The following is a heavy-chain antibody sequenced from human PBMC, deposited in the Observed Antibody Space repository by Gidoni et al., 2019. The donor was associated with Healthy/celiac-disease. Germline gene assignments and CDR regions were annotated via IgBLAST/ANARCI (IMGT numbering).Heavy chain of an antibody. CDR3: ARDDRDIYSSGWASSFVY. J-gene: IGHJ4*02. D-gene: IGHD6-19*01. Sequence: QVQLVESGGGVVQPGRSLRLSCAASGFTFSSYGMHWVRQAPGKGLEWVAVIWYDGSNKYYADSVKGRFTISRDNSKNTLYLQMNSLRAEDTAVYYCARDDRDIYSSGWASSFVYWGQGTLVTVSS. V-gene: IGHV3-33*01. CDR1: GFTFSSYG. CDR2: IWYDGSNK.